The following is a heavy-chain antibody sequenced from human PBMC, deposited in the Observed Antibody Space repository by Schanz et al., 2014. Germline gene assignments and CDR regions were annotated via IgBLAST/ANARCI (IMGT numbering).Heavy chain of an antibody. J-gene: IGHJ6*02. CDR3: AKDGPGGSGSYSADGGMDV. CDR2: ISGSGAST. CDR1: GFSFSSYA. Sequence: EVQLAQSGGGLVEPGGSLRLSCAASGFSFSSYAMGWVRQARGKGLEWVSGISGSGASTYYADSVKGRFTISRDNSKSTLYLQMNSLRAEDTAVYYCAKDGPGGSGSYSADGGMDVWGQGTTVTVSS. D-gene: IGHD3-10*01. V-gene: IGHV3-23*04.